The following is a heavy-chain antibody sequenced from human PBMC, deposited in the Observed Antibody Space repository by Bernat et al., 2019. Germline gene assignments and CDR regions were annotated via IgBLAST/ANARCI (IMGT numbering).Heavy chain of an antibody. CDR3: AKYLRGRRDGYPRLGDY. J-gene: IGHJ4*02. CDR2: ISGSGGST. V-gene: IGHV3-23*01. CDR1: GFTFSSYA. Sequence: VQLLESGGGLVQPGGSLRLSCAASGFTFSSYAMSWVRQAPGKGLEWVSAISGSGGSTYYADSVKGRFTISRDNSKNTLYLQMNSLRAEDTAVYYCAKYLRGRRDGYPRLGDYWGQGTLVTVSS. D-gene: IGHD5-24*01.